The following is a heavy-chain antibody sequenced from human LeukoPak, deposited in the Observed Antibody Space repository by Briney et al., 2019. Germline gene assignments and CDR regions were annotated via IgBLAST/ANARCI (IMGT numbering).Heavy chain of an antibody. V-gene: IGHV3-23*01. CDR1: GFTFSSYA. CDR3: AKAEPGYCSSTSCPMGY. D-gene: IGHD2-2*01. CDR2: ISGSGGST. J-gene: IGHJ4*02. Sequence: GGSLRLSCAASGFTFSSYAMSWVRQAPGKGLEWVSAISGSGGSTYYADSVKGRFTISRDNSKNTLYLQVNSLRAEDTAVYYCAKAEPGYCSSTSCPMGYWGQGTLVTVSS.